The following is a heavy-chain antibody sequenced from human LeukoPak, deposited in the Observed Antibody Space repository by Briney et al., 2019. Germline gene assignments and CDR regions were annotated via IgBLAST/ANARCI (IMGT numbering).Heavy chain of an antibody. CDR3: AKSAGRGYYYGMDV. CDR1: GFTFSSYA. J-gene: IGHJ6*02. Sequence: PGGSLRLSCAASGFTFSSYAMSWVRQAPGKGLEWVSAISGSGGSTYYADSVKGRFTISRDNSKNTLYLQMNSLRAEDTAAYYCAKSAGRGYYYGMDVWGQGTTVTVSS. CDR2: ISGSGGST. V-gene: IGHV3-23*01.